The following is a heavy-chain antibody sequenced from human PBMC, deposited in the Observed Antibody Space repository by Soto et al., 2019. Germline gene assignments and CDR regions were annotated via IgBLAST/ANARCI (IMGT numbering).Heavy chain of an antibody. J-gene: IGHJ4*02. CDR3: AKEIFAAAYAATSAFDL. D-gene: IGHD2-8*01. CDR2: VDGSGGDT. V-gene: IGHV3-23*01. Sequence: PGGSLPLSCAGSGWTLSSHPMCWLRQAKGTGPEWVAFVDGSGGDTSYADSVKGRFTISRDNSDNSLYLDMNSLRAEDTGRYFCAKEIFAAAYAATSAFDLWGQGTLLTVSS. CDR1: GWTLSSHP.